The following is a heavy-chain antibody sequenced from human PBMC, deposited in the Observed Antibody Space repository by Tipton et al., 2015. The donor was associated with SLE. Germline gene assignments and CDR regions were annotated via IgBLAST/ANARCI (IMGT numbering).Heavy chain of an antibody. J-gene: IGHJ6*02. CDR2: IHYSGVT. Sequence: LRLSCTVSGGSIISYYWSWIRQPPGKGLEWIGYIHYSGVTYYYPSLKSRVTMSVDTSKNQFSLKLNSVTAADTAVYYCARHAGIPVMRYGMDVWGQGTTVSVSS. V-gene: IGHV4-59*08. D-gene: IGHD1-14*01. CDR1: GGSIISYY. CDR3: ARHAGIPVMRYGMDV.